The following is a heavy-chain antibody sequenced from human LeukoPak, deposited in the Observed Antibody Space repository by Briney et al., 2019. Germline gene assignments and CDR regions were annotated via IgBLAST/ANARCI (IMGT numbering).Heavy chain of an antibody. Sequence: ASVKVSCKASGYTFTGYYMHWVRQPPGQRLEWMGWINAGNGNTKYSQKFQGRVTITRDTSASTAYMELSSLRSEDPAVYYCARERPSAGFDYWGQGTLVTVSS. V-gene: IGHV1-3*01. CDR3: ARERPSAGFDY. J-gene: IGHJ4*02. D-gene: IGHD1-14*01. CDR1: GYTFTGYY. CDR2: INAGNGNT.